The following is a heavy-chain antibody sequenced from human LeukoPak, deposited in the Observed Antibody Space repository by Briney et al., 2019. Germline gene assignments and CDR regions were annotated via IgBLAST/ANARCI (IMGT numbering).Heavy chain of an antibody. Sequence: SQTLSLTCTVSGGSISSGRYYWIWIRPPAGKGLEWIGRIYTSESNYYNPPLARRATLSVDTSNNQLFLTLTSVTAANTAVYYCAPHKKRGTNYFDYWGQGTLVTVSS. J-gene: IGHJ4*02. D-gene: IGHD2-2*01. CDR1: GGSISSGRYY. CDR3: APHKKRGTNYFDY. CDR2: IYTSESN. V-gene: IGHV4-61*02.